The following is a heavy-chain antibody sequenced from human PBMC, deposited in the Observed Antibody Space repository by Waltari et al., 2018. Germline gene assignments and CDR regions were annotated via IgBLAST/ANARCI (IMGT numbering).Heavy chain of an antibody. Sequence: EVQLVESGGVVVQPGGSLRLSCAASGFTFDDYTMHWVRQAPGKGLEWVSLISWDGGSTYYADSVKGRFTISRDNSKNSLYLQMNSLRTEDTALYYCAKDGPGEGGYFDYWGQGTLVTVSS. V-gene: IGHV3-43*01. J-gene: IGHJ4*02. D-gene: IGHD3-16*01. CDR2: ISWDGGST. CDR1: GFTFDDYT. CDR3: AKDGPGEGGYFDY.